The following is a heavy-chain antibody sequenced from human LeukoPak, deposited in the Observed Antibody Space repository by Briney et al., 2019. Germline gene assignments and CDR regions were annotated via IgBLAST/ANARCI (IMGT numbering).Heavy chain of an antibody. J-gene: IGHJ5*02. CDR3: AREGQNCTNGVCPLRGFWFDP. CDR1: GYTFTGYY. Sequence: ASVKVSCKASGYTFTGYYMHWVRQAPGQGLEWMGWINPNSGGTNYAQKFQGRVTMTRDTSISTAHMELSRLRSDDTAVYYCAREGQNCTNGVCPLRGFWFDPWGQGTLVTVSS. D-gene: IGHD2-8*01. CDR2: INPNSGGT. V-gene: IGHV1-2*02.